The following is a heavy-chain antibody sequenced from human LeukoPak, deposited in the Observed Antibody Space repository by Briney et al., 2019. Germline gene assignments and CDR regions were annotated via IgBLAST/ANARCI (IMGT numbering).Heavy chain of an antibody. D-gene: IGHD3-22*01. CDR2: RYYSGST. V-gene: IGHV4-59*01. CDR1: GGSISRYY. CDR3: ASSGYDSTGYYPPDFQH. J-gene: IGHJ1*01. Sequence: SETLSLTCTVSGGSISRYYWSWIRQPPGKGLEWIGYRYYSGSTNYNPSLKSRVTISVDTSKNQFSLMLSSVTLAVTAVYYCASSGYDSTGYYPPDFQHWGQGTLVTVSS.